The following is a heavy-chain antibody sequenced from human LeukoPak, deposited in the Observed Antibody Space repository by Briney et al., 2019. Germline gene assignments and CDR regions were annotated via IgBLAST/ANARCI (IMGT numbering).Heavy chain of an antibody. D-gene: IGHD3-22*01. CDR1: RYTFTNYY. J-gene: IGHJ4*02. V-gene: IGHV1-46*01. CDR2: INPSGGST. Sequence: ASVKVSCKASRYTFTNYYMHWMRQAPGQGLEWMAIINPSGGSTSYAQKFQGRVTMTRDTSTSTVYMELSSLRSEDTAVYYCARVQSYYYDSSALDWGQGTLVTVSS. CDR3: ARVQSYYYDSSALD.